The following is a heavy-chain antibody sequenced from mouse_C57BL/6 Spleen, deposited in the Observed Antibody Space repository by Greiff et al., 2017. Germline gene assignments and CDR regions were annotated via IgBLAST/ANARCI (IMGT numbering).Heavy chain of an antibody. J-gene: IGHJ2*01. CDR1: GYSFTGYY. CDR2: INPSTGGT. Sequence: EVQGVESGPELVKPGASVKISCKASGYSFTGYYMNWVKQSPEKSLEWIGEINPSTGGTTYNQKFKAKATLTVDKSSSTAYMQLKSLTSEDSAVYYCARGAGPDYWGQGTTLTVSS. CDR3: ARGAGPDY. V-gene: IGHV1-42*01. D-gene: IGHD3-3*01.